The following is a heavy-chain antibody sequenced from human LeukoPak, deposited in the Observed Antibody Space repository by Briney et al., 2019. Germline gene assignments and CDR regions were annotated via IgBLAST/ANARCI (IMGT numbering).Heavy chain of an antibody. Sequence: ASVKVSCKASGYTFTSYYMHWVRQAPGQGLEWMGIINPSGGSTSYAQKFQGRATMTRDTSTSTVYMELSSLRSEDTAVYYCARDLDSTSLFASSPFDPWGQGTLVTVSS. CDR3: ARDLDSTSLFASSPFDP. CDR1: GYTFTSYY. CDR2: INPSGGST. J-gene: IGHJ5*02. V-gene: IGHV1-46*01. D-gene: IGHD2-2*01.